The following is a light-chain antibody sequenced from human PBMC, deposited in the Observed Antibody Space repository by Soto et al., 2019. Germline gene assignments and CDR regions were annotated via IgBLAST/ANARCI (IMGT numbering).Light chain of an antibody. J-gene: IGLJ2*01. CDR2: DVN. V-gene: IGLV2-14*03. CDR1: SSDVGGYNY. CDR3: SSYSGSSTLVV. Sequence: QSVLTQPASVSGSPGQSITISCTGTSSDVGGYNYVSWYQQHPGKAPKLMIYDVNNRPSGVSNRFSGSKSGNTASLTISGLQAEDEADYYCSSYSGSSTLVVFGGGTKLTVL.